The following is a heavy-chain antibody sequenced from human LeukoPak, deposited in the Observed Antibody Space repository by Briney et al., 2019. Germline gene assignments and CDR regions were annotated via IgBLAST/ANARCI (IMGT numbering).Heavy chain of an antibody. CDR1: GFTVNSYW. CDR2: ISGSGGST. J-gene: IGHJ5*02. Sequence: PGGSLRLSCAASGFTVNSYWMQWVRQAPGKGLVWVSAISGSGGSTYYADSVKGRFTISRDNSKNTLYLQMNSLRAEDTAVYYCAKDMGNAEIVVVPAAHATPSWFDPWGQGTLVTVSS. V-gene: IGHV3-23*01. D-gene: IGHD2-2*01. CDR3: AKDMGNAEIVVVPAAHATPSWFDP.